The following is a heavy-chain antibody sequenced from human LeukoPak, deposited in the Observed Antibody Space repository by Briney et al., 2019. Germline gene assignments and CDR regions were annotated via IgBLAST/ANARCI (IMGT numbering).Heavy chain of an antibody. J-gene: IGHJ3*02. CDR3: ARGADAFDI. CDR1: GYTFTSYY. Sequence: ASVKVSCKAYGYTFTSYYMHWVRQAPGQGVEWMGIINPSGGSTSYAQKFQGRVTMTRDTSISTAYMELSRLRSDDSAVYYCARGADAFDIWGQGTMVTVSS. V-gene: IGHV1-46*01. CDR2: INPSGGST.